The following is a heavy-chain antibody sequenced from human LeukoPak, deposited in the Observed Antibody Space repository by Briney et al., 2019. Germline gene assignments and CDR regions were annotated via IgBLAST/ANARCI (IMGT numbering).Heavy chain of an antibody. CDR3: AAHSSGYLGWFDP. V-gene: IGHV3-66*01. J-gene: IGHJ5*02. CDR2: IYSGGST. D-gene: IGHD3-22*01. Sequence: GGSLRLSCVASGFTVSRNYMSWVRQAPGKGLEWVSLIYSGGSTYYADSVKGRFTISRDNSKNTLYVQRNSLRAEDTAMYYCAAHSSGYLGWFDPWGQGTLVTVSS. CDR1: GFTVSRNY.